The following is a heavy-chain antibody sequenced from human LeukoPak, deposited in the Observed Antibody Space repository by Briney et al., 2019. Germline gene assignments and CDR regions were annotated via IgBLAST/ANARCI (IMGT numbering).Heavy chain of an antibody. V-gene: IGHV3-33*01. D-gene: IGHD2-21*02. Sequence: GGSLRPSCAASGFTFSSYGMHWVRQAPGRGLEWVAVIWYDGTNEDYADSVRGRFTVSRDNSKNTLYLQMNSLRVEDTAVYYCARGNCGGDCYSGYWGQGTLVTISS. CDR1: GFTFSSYG. J-gene: IGHJ4*02. CDR3: ARGNCGGDCYSGY. CDR2: IWYDGTNE.